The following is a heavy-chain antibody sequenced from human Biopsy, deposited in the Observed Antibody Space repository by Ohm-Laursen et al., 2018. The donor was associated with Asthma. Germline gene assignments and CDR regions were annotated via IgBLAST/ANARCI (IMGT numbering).Heavy chain of an antibody. CDR3: ARDVMEWYLPAFDF. D-gene: IGHD3-3*01. Sequence: SLRLSCTASGFTFSSYGMHWVRQAPGKGLEWVAVIWHDGSIKYYADSVNGRFTVSRDDSKNTLYLQMNSLRPDDTAVYYCARDVMEWYLPAFDFWGQGTLVTVSS. CDR2: IWHDGSIK. J-gene: IGHJ4*02. CDR1: GFTFSSYG. V-gene: IGHV3-30*19.